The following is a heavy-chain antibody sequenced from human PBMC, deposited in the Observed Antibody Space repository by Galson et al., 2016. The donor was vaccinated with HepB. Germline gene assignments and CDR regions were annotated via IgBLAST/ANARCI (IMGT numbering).Heavy chain of an antibody. D-gene: IGHD1-26*01. CDR3: LRRSRSWDYYSGVEV. CDR1: GGPISSTNFY. CDR2: VYYSGGT. V-gene: IGHV4-39*01. J-gene: IGHJ6*02. Sequence: ETLSLTCTVSGGPISSTNFYWGWIRQPPGKTLQWIGNVYYSGGTYYDPSLRSRVTISLDTSKKQFSLKLTSVTAADTAVYFCLRRSRSWDYYSGVEVWGQGTAVTVSS.